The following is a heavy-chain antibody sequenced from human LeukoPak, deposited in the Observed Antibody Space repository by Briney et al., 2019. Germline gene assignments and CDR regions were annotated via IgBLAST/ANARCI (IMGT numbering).Heavy chain of an antibody. CDR1: GGSISSSSYY. CDR2: IYYSGST. J-gene: IGHJ4*02. D-gene: IGHD5-18*01. Sequence: KPSETLSLTCTVSGGSISSSSYYWGWIRQPPGKGLEWIGSIYYSGSTYYNPSLKSRVTISVDTSKNQFSLKLSSVTAADTAVYYCARPYTYGPYYFDYWGQGTLVTVSS. V-gene: IGHV4-39*07. CDR3: ARPYTYGPYYFDY.